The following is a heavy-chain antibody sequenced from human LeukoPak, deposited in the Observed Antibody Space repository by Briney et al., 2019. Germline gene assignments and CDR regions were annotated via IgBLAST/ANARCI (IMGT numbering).Heavy chain of an antibody. CDR3: AKGVDYCGGDCYSGFDY. CDR1: GFTFSSYA. J-gene: IGHJ4*02. D-gene: IGHD2-21*01. V-gene: IGHV3-23*01. CDR2: ISGSGGST. Sequence: GGSLRLSCAASGFTFSSYAMSWVRQAPGKGLEWVSAISGSGGSTYYADSVKGRFTISRDNSKNTLYLQMNSLRAEDTAVYYCAKGVDYCGGDCYSGFDYWGQGTLVTVSS.